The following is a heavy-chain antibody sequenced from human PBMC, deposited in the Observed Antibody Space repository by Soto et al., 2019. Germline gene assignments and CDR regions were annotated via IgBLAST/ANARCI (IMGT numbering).Heavy chain of an antibody. Sequence: QVQLQESGPGLMKPSETLSLICTVSGGSMSGYHWTWIRQSPGKEMEFVGSVFDSGSTKSNPSLRSRVAISMDASKRQFSRTLSSVTAADTAVYYCASCLNSAGSCLRFLRWGQGTLVTVSS. CDR1: GGSMSGYH. D-gene: IGHD2-15*01. CDR2: VFDSGST. V-gene: IGHV4-59*12. CDR3: ASCLNSAGSCLRFLR. J-gene: IGHJ1*01.